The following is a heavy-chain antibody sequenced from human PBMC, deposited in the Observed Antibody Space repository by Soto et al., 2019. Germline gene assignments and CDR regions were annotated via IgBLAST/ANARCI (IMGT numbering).Heavy chain of an antibody. Sequence: EVQLVQSGAEVKKPGESLKISCKGSGYSFTSYWIGWVRQMPGKGLEWMGIIYPGDSDTRYSPSFQGQVTISADKSISTAYLQWSSLKASDTAMYYCARHSPSYSSSWYGIDYWGQGTLVTVSS. D-gene: IGHD6-13*01. CDR1: GYSFTSYW. CDR2: IYPGDSDT. J-gene: IGHJ4*02. CDR3: ARHSPSYSSSWYGIDY. V-gene: IGHV5-51*01.